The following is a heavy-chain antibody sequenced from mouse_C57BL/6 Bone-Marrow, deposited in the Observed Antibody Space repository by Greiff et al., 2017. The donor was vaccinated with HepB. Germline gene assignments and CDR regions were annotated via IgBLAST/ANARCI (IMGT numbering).Heavy chain of an antibody. CDR1: GYTFTSYW. CDR3: ARSLYYYGLDY. Sequence: QVQLQQSGAELVKPGASVKLSCKASGYTFTSYWMHWVKQRPGQGLEWIGMIHPNSGSTNYNEKFKSKATLTVDKSSSTAYMQLSSLTSEDSAVYYCARSLYYYGLDYWGQGTTLTVSS. CDR2: IHPNSGST. V-gene: IGHV1-64*01. J-gene: IGHJ2*01. D-gene: IGHD1-1*01.